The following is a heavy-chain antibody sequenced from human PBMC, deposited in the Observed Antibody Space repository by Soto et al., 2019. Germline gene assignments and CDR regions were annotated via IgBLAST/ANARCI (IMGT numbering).Heavy chain of an antibody. Sequence: QVQLQESGPGLVKPSQTLSLTCTVSGGSFRNNSYYCNCIRQHQGTALVRIGYNHCTGSTFYNTDLKSRSRISVDTPKSQCALKLSSVTAADTAIYDCATGDLSAGELFFAYWGQGDLVTVFS. CDR1: GGSFRNNSYY. V-gene: IGHV4-31*03. CDR2: NHCTGST. J-gene: IGHJ4*02. D-gene: IGHD3-10*01. CDR3: ATGDLSAGELFFAY.